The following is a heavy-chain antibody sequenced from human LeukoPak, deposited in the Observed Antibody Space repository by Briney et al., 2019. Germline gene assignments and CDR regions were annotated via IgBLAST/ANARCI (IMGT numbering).Heavy chain of an antibody. CDR3: ARDEGMFSSSPTGY. CDR2: INPNSGGT. J-gene: IGHJ4*02. V-gene: IGHV1-2*02. Sequence: ASVKVSCKASGYTFTGYYMHWERQAPGQGLEWMGWINPNSGGTNYAQKFQGRVTMTRDTSISTAYMELSRLRSDDTAVYYCARDEGMFSSSPTGYWGQGTLVTVSS. D-gene: IGHD6-13*01. CDR1: GYTFTGYY.